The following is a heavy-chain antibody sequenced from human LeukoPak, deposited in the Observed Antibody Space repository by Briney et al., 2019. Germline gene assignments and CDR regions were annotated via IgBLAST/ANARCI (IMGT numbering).Heavy chain of an antibody. Sequence: ASVKVSCKASGYTFTSYYMHWVRQAPGQGLEWMGIINPSGGSTSYAQKFQGRVTMTRDTSTSTVYMELSSLRSGDTAVYYCARDWGGYSGYDPLWYFDLWGRGTLVTVSS. J-gene: IGHJ2*01. D-gene: IGHD5-12*01. CDR3: ARDWGGYSGYDPLWYFDL. V-gene: IGHV1-46*01. CDR1: GYTFTSYY. CDR2: INPSGGST.